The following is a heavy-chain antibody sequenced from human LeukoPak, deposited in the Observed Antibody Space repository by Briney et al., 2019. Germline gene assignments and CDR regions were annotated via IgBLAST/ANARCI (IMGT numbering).Heavy chain of an antibody. J-gene: IGHJ4*02. CDR2: ISHSGST. Sequence: PSQTLSLTCAVSDGSISSGGFSWSWIRQPPGKGLEWIGYISHSGSTYYNPSLKSRVTISVDSSNNQFSLKLTSVTAADTAVYYCARVTWGYDSSGYYGGDFDYWGQGTLVTVSS. D-gene: IGHD3-22*01. V-gene: IGHV4-30-2*01. CDR1: DGSISSGGFS. CDR3: ARVTWGYDSSGYYGGDFDY.